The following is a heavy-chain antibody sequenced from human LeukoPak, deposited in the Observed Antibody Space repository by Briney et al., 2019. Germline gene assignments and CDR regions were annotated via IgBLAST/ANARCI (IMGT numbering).Heavy chain of an antibody. Sequence: ASVTVSCTASGYTFTSYGISWVRQAPGQGLEWMGWISAYNGNTNYAQKLQGRVTMTTDTSTSTAYMELRSLRSDDTAVYYCARVVGYSYYYYYGMDVWGQGTTVTVSS. CDR3: ARVVGYSYYYYYGMDV. V-gene: IGHV1-18*01. CDR2: ISAYNGNT. CDR1: GYTFTSYG. J-gene: IGHJ6*02. D-gene: IGHD5-18*01.